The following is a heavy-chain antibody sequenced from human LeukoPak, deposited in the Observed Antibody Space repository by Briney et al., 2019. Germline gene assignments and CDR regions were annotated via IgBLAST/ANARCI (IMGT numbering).Heavy chain of an antibody. D-gene: IGHD3-3*01. CDR1: GGTFSSYT. Sequence: ASVKVSCKAPGGTFSSYTISWVRQAPGQGLEWMGRIIPILGIANYAQKFQGRVTITADKSTSTAYMELSSLRSEDTAVYYCARDRDFWSGYYSDYWGQGTLVTVSS. V-gene: IGHV1-69*04. J-gene: IGHJ4*02. CDR2: IIPILGIA. CDR3: ARDRDFWSGYYSDY.